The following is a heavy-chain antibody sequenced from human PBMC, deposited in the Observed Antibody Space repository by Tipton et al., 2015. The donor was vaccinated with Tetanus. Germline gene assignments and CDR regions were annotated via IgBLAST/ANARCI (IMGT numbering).Heavy chain of an antibody. Sequence: TLSLTCTVSGASLRGGDYHWSWIRQPPGKGLEWLAYISGSGTTNSNYHLKSRITMTRDTSRNQFSLTLTSVTAADTAVYYCARVKGTYNHYGLDVWGQGTTVTVAS. CDR2: ISGSGTT. V-gene: IGHV4-61*08. J-gene: IGHJ6*02. CDR1: GASLRGGDYH. D-gene: IGHD3-10*01. CDR3: ARVKGTYNHYGLDV.